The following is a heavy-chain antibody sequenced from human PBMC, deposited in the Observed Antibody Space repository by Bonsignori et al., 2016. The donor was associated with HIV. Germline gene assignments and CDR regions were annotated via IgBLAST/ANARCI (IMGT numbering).Heavy chain of an antibody. CDR1: GFTFDDYA. J-gene: IGHJ4*02. Sequence: GGSLRLSCAASGFTFDDYAMHWVRQAPGKGLEWVSGISWNSGSIGYADSVKGRFTISRDNAKNSLYLQMNSLRAEDTALYYCAKAQVAYYDSSGYWGFDYWGQGTLVTVSS. CDR3: AKAQVAYYDSSGYWGFDY. CDR2: ISWNSGSI. V-gene: IGHV3-9*01. D-gene: IGHD3-22*01.